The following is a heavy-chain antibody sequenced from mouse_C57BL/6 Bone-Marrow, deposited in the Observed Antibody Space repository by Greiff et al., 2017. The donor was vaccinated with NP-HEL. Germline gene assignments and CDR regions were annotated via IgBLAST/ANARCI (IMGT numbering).Heavy chain of an antibody. CDR2: IRNKANGYTT. D-gene: IGHD2-5*01. CDR3: ARYYSRAYYSNYPFDY. J-gene: IGHJ2*01. V-gene: IGHV7-3*01. Sequence: EVQRVESGGGLVQPGGSLSLSCAASGFTFTDYYMSWVRQPPGKALEWLGFIRNKANGYTTEYSASVKGRFTISRDNSQSILYLQMNALRAEDSATYYCARYYSRAYYSNYPFDYWGQGTTLTVSS. CDR1: GFTFTDYY.